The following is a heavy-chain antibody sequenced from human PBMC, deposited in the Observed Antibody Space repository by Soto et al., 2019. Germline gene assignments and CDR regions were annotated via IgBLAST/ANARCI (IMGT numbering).Heavy chain of an antibody. V-gene: IGHV5-51*01. CDR2: IYPGDSDT. J-gene: IGHJ4*02. CDR1: GYSFTNNW. D-gene: IGHD2-8*01. CDR3: ARVSLYCTNGVCHFDY. Sequence: GESLKISCKDYGYSFTNNWIAWVRQMPGKGLEWMGSIYPGDSDTRYSPSFEGQVTISADEAIDTAYLQWSSLKASDTAMYYSARVSLYCTNGVCHFDYWGQGTLVTVSS.